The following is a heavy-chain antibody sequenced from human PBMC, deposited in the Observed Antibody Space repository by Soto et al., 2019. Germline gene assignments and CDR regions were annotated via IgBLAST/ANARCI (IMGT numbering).Heavy chain of an antibody. CDR2: ISAYNGNK. Sequence: ASVKVSCKASGYTFTSYGISWVRQAPGQGLEWMGWISAYNGNKNYAQKLQGRVTMTTDTSTSTAYMELRSLRSNDTAVYYCARDLNPDYDYIWGSYRIDAFDIWGQGTMVTVSS. CDR3: ARDLNPDYDYIWGSYRIDAFDI. J-gene: IGHJ3*02. CDR1: GYTFTSYG. D-gene: IGHD3-16*02. V-gene: IGHV1-18*01.